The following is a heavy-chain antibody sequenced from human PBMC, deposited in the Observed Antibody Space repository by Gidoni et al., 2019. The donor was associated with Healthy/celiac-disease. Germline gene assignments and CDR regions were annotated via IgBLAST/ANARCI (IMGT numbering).Heavy chain of an antibody. V-gene: IGHV3-23*01. Sequence: VQLLESGGGLVQSVGSLILSCAASGFTFSSYAMSWVRQAPGKGLEWVSAISGSGGSTYYADSVKGRFTISRDNSKNTLYLQMNSLRAEDTAVYYCAKFNWNYPLDYWGQGTLVTVSS. CDR2: ISGSGGST. CDR1: GFTFSSYA. D-gene: IGHD1-7*01. CDR3: AKFNWNYPLDY. J-gene: IGHJ4*02.